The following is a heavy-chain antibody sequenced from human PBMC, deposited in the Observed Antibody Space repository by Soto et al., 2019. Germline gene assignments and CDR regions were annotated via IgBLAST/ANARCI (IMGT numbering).Heavy chain of an antibody. J-gene: IGHJ5*01. CDR3: ARDPSGALPGFDS. CDR1: GFTFSPYT. Sequence: GGSLRLSCAASGFTFSPYTMNWVRQSPGKGLEWVSAISGSSSYIYYADSVKGRFTISRDNAKNSLYLQMNSLGADDTAVYYCARDPSGALPGFDSWGHGTLVTVSS. CDR2: ISGSSSYI. V-gene: IGHV3-21*01. D-gene: IGHD3-3*01.